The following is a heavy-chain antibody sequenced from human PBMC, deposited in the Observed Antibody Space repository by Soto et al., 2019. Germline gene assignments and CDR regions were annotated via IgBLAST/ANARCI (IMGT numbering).Heavy chain of an antibody. D-gene: IGHD3-10*01. CDR3: ARAFYDSDSGSKEEYSDY. CDR1: GFTFSTHS. J-gene: IGHJ4*02. CDR2: ISYDGSNQ. Sequence: QVQLVESGGGVVQPGRTLRLSCAASGFTFSTHSMDWVRQAPGKGPEWVAFISYDGSNQYYASSVKGRFTISRDNSKNALYLQMNSPRAEDTAVYYCARAFYDSDSGSKEEYSDYWGQGTLVTVSS. V-gene: IGHV3-30-3*01.